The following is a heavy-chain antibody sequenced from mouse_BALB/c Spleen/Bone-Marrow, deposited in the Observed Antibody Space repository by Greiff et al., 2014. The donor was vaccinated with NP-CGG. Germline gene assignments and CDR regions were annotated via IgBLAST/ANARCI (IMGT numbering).Heavy chain of an antibody. V-gene: IGHV1-53*01. CDR3: IRSAGTGFAY. J-gene: IGHJ3*01. CDR2: INPSNGGT. CDR1: GYTSTSYY. D-gene: IGHD3-3*01. Sequence: QVQLKQSGTELVKPGASVKLSCKASGYTSTSYYMFWVKQRPGQGLEWIGEINPSNGGTVFNEKFKSKVTLTVDKSSSTAYIQLSGLTSEDSAVYYCIRSAGTGFAYWGQGTLVTVS.